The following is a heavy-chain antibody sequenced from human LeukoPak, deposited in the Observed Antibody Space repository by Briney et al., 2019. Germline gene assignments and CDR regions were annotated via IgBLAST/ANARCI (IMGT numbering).Heavy chain of an antibody. D-gene: IGHD3-3*01. CDR1: GFTFSSYS. CDR3: ARDHQRTISLPFDI. J-gene: IGHJ3*02. Sequence: KTGGSLRLSCAASGFTFSSYSMNWVRQAPGKGLEWVSSISSSSSYIYYADSVKGRFTISRDNAKNSLYLQMNSLRAEDTAVYYCARDHQRTISLPFDIWGQGTMVTVSS. V-gene: IGHV3-21*01. CDR2: ISSSSSYI.